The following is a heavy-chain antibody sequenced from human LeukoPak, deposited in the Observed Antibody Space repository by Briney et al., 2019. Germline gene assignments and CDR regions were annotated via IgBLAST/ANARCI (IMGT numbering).Heavy chain of an antibody. Sequence: SQTLSLTCAISGDSVSSNSAAWNWIRQSPSRGLEWLGRTYYRSKWYNDYAVSVKSRITINPDTSKNQFSLQLNSVTPEDTAVYYCAREGYYYDSSGYYYYYYYGMDVWGQGTTATVSS. J-gene: IGHJ6*02. CDR3: AREGYYYDSSGYYYYYYYGMDV. D-gene: IGHD3-22*01. CDR1: GDSVSSNSAA. V-gene: IGHV6-1*01. CDR2: TYYRSKWYN.